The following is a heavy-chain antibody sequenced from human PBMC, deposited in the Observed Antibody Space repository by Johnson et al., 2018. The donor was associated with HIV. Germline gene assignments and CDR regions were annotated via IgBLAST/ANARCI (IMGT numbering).Heavy chain of an antibody. CDR3: ARDQRSSGLNDQTDAFDI. J-gene: IGHJ3*02. Sequence: QVQPVESGGGVVQPGSSLRLASPASGFTFSDYYMSWIRQAPGTGLEWVSYTSSSGSTIYDADSVKGRFTISRDNAKNSLYLQMNSLRAEDTAVYYCARDQRSSGLNDQTDAFDIWGQGTMVTVSS. CDR2: TSSSGSTI. CDR1: GFTFSDYY. V-gene: IGHV3-11*01. D-gene: IGHD6-19*01.